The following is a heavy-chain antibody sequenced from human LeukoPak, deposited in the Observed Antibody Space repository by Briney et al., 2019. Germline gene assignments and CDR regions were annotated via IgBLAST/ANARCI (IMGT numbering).Heavy chain of an antibody. V-gene: IGHV4-39*01. CDR2: IYYSGST. Sequence: SETLSLTCTVSGGSISSSSYYWGWIRQPPGKGLEWIGSIYYSGSTYYNPSLKSRVTISVDTSKNQFSLKLSSVTAADTAVYYCVRHPSRYYGSGSYFNPWGQGTLVTVSS. D-gene: IGHD3-10*01. CDR1: GGSISSSSYY. J-gene: IGHJ5*02. CDR3: VRHPSRYYGSGSYFNP.